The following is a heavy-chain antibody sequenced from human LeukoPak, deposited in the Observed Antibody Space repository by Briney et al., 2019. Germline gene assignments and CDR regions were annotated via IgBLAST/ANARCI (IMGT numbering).Heavy chain of an antibody. Sequence: PSGTLSLTCTASGGSFSDYYWSWIRQPPGKGLEWVGYLYTGGQTNSNPSPKGRVSILGDKSRNRLSLKLNSVTDADTAVYYCARHLHSDGSGSYLNWLDPWGQGILVTVSS. CDR2: LYTGGQT. V-gene: IGHV4-4*09. J-gene: IGHJ5*02. CDR3: ARHLHSDGSGSYLNWLDP. D-gene: IGHD3-10*01. CDR1: GGSFSDYY.